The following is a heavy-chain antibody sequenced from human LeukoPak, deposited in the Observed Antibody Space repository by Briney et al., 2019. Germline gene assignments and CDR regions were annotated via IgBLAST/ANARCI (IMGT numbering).Heavy chain of an antibody. D-gene: IGHD3-22*01. V-gene: IGHV4-34*01. CDR2: INHSGST. Sequence: SETLSLTCAVYGGSFSGYYWSWIRQPPGKRLEWIGEINHSGSTNYNPSLKSRVTISVDTSKNQFSLKLSSVTAADTAVYYCARGSAFGGYYSDWGQGTLVTVSS. J-gene: IGHJ4*02. CDR3: ARGSAFGGYYSD. CDR1: GGSFSGYY.